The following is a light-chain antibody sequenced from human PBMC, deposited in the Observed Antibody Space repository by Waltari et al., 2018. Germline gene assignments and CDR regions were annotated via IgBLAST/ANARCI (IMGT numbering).Light chain of an antibody. CDR2: KAS. Sequence: DIQMTQSPSTLSASVGDRVTITCRASQSISSWLAWYQQKPGKAPKLLIYKASSLESGVPSRFSGSGSGTEFTLTISSLQPDDFATYYCQQYNSYPYTFGQGAKLEIK. CDR1: QSISSW. J-gene: IGKJ2*01. V-gene: IGKV1-5*03. CDR3: QQYNSYPYT.